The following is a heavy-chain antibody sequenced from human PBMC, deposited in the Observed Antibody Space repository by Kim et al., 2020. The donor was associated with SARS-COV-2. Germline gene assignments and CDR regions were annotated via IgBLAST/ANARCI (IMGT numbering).Heavy chain of an antibody. D-gene: IGHD4-17*01. J-gene: IGHJ3*02. CDR1: GGSISSYY. CDR2: IYYSGST. CDR3: ARVRNGYGDYPDAFDI. Sequence: SETLSLTCTVSGGSISSYYWSWIRQPPGKGLEWIGYIYYSGSTNYNPSLKSRVTISVDTSKNQFSLKLSSVTAADTAVYYCARVRNGYGDYPDAFDIWGQGTMVTVSS. V-gene: IGHV4-59*01.